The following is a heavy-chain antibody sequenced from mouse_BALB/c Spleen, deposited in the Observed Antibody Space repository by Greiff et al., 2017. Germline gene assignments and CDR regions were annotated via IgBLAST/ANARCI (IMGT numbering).Heavy chain of an antibody. Sequence: VMLVESGPGLVAPSQSLSITCTVSGFSLTSYGVHWVRQPPGKGLEWLGVIWAGGSTNYNSALMSRLSISKDNSKSQVFLKMNSLQTDDTAMYYCARDAGPFAYWGQGTLVTVSA. CDR3: ARDAGPFAY. V-gene: IGHV2-9*02. CDR1: GFSLTSYG. CDR2: IWAGGST. J-gene: IGHJ3*01. D-gene: IGHD3-1*01.